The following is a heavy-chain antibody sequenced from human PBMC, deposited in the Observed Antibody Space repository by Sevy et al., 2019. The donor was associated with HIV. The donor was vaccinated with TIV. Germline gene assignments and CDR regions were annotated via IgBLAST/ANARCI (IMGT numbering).Heavy chain of an antibody. Sequence: GGSLRLSCAASGFTFSSYSMNWVRQAPGEGLEWVSYISSSSSTIYYADSVKGRFTISRDNAKNSLYLQMNSLRAEDTAVYYCARDESSYYDFWSGYLGVQYWFDPWGQGTLVTVSS. CDR2: ISSSSSTI. CDR3: ARDESSYYDFWSGYLGVQYWFDP. CDR1: GFTFSSYS. J-gene: IGHJ5*02. D-gene: IGHD3-3*01. V-gene: IGHV3-48*01.